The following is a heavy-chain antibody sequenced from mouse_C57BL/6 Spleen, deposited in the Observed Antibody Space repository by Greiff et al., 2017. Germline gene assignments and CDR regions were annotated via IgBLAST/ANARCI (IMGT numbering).Heavy chain of an antibody. D-gene: IGHD2-5*01. Sequence: VQLQQSGAELVKPGASVKLSCKASGYTFTSYWMHWVKQRPGQGLEWIGMIHPNSGSTNYNEKFKSKATLTVDKSSSTAYMQLSSLTSEDSAVYYCARSYSYSNSYYFDYWGQGTTLTVSS. CDR2: IHPNSGST. V-gene: IGHV1-64*01. CDR3: ARSYSYSNSYYFDY. CDR1: GYTFTSYW. J-gene: IGHJ2*01.